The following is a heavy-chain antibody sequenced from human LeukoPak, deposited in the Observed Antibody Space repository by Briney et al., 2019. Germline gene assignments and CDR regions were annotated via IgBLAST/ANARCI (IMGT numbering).Heavy chain of an antibody. CDR3: ARFGGGLDH. CDR2: MSGSGSTI. CDR1: GFTFSDYY. V-gene: IGHV3-11*01. Sequence: SGGSLRLPCAASGFTFSDYYMSWLRQAPGKGLEWISYMSGSGSTIYYADSVKGRFTVSRDNARHSLYLQMNSLGAEDTAVYYCARFGGGLDHWGQGTLVTVSS. J-gene: IGHJ4*02. D-gene: IGHD3-10*01.